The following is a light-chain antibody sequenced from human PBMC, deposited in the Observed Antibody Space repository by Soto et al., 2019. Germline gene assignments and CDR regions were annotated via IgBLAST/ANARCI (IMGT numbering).Light chain of an antibody. J-gene: IGLJ3*02. CDR2: EVT. CDR1: SSDVGAYNY. Sequence: QSALTQPASVSESPGQSITISCTGSSSDVGAYNYVSWFQHHPDKAPKLIIYEVTNRPSGVSDRFSGSRSGNTASLTISGLQAEDEADYYCTSYTRGATWVFGGGTPLTVL. CDR3: TSYTRGATWV. V-gene: IGLV2-14*01.